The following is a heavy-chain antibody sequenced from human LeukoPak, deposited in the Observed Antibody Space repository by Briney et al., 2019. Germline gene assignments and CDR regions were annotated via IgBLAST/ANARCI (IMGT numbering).Heavy chain of an antibody. J-gene: IGHJ4*02. D-gene: IGHD6-25*01. CDR1: GYSITSYW. CDR2: IYPGDSDT. V-gene: IGHV5-51*01. CDR3: ARQKAAAGHIDY. Sequence: GESLKISCKGYGYSITSYWSGWVRQMPGKGLELMGIIYPGDSDTRYSPSFQGQVTISADKSISTAYLQWSSLKASDTAMYYCARQKAAAGHIDYWGQGTLVTVSS.